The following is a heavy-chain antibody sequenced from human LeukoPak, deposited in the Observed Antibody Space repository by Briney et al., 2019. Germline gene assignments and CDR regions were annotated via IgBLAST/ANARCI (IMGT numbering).Heavy chain of an antibody. J-gene: IGHJ6*02. V-gene: IGHV3-53*01. CDR3: ARDQYYYDSSGYSHYGMDV. CDR1: GFTVGSNY. Sequence: GGSLRLSCAASGFTVGSNYMSWVRQAPGKGLEWVSVIYSGGSTYYADSVKGRFTISRDNSKNTLYLQMNSLRAEDTAVYYCARDQYYYDSSGYSHYGMDVWGQGTTVTVSS. D-gene: IGHD3-22*01. CDR2: IYSGGST.